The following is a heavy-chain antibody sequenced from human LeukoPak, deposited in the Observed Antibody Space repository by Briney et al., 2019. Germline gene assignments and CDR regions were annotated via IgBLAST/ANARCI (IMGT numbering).Heavy chain of an antibody. J-gene: IGHJ4*02. CDR2: INPNSGGT. CDR3: ARDLAIAAAGTGYFDY. Sequence: ASVKVSCKASGYTFTGYYMHWVRQAPGQGLEWMGWINPNSGGTNYAQKFQGRVTMTRDMSTSTVYMELSSLRSEDTAVYYCARDLAIAAAGTGYFDYWGQGTLVTVSS. V-gene: IGHV1-2*02. D-gene: IGHD6-13*01. CDR1: GYTFTGYY.